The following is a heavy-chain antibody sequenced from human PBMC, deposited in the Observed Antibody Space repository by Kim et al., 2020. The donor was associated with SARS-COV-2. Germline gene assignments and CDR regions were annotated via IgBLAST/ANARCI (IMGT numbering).Heavy chain of an antibody. CDR1: GFTFSSYE. Sequence: GGSLRLSCAASGFTFSSYEMNWVRQAPGKGLEWVSYITNSGTITYYAESLKGRFTVSRDNAKNSLYLQMNSLRAEDTGVYYCARNLYNKGLNFFDYWGQG. J-gene: IGHJ4*02. CDR3: ARNLYNKGLNFFDY. CDR2: ITNSGTIT. D-gene: IGHD1-1*01. V-gene: IGHV3-48*03.